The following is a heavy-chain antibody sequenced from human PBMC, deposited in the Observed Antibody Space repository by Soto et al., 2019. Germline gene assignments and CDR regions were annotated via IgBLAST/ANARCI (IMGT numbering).Heavy chain of an antibody. CDR3: AREPAYSRRTVTVDY. J-gene: IGHJ4*02. CDR2: IWYDGSNK. CDR1: GFTFSSYG. Sequence: QVQLVESGGGVVQPGRSLRLSCAASGFTFSSYGMHWVRQAPGKGLEWVAVIWYDGSNKYYADSVKGLFTNSRDNSKKTLDLQINSLRAEETAVYYCAREPAYSRRTVTVDYWGQGTLVTVSS. D-gene: IGHD6-13*01. V-gene: IGHV3-33*01.